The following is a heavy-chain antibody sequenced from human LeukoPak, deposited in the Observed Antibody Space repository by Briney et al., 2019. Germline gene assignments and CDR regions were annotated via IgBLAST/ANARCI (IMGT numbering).Heavy chain of an antibody. CDR3: ARTKPPCTSCLLLDY. J-gene: IGHJ4*02. D-gene: IGHD2-2*01. Sequence: ASVKVSCKASGYTFTSYYMHWLRQAPGQGLEWMGWINPNSGGTNYAPKFQGLVTMSSDTSITTAYMELNRLISDDTAVYYCARTKPPCTSCLLLDYWGQGTLVTVSS. V-gene: IGHV1-2*02. CDR2: INPNSGGT. CDR1: GYTFTSYY.